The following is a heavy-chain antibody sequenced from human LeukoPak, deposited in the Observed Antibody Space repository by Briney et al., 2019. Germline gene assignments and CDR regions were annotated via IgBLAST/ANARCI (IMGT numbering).Heavy chain of an antibody. CDR2: ISHSGST. CDR1: GGSISSSSYY. CDR3: ARHRRRYCSGGSCYYNNWFDP. D-gene: IGHD2-15*01. J-gene: IGHJ5*02. V-gene: IGHV4-39*01. Sequence: SETLSLTCTVSGGSISSSSYYWGWIRQPPGKGLEWIGEISHSGSTNYNPSLKSRVTISVDTSKNQFSLKLSSVTAADTAVYYCARHRRRYCSGGSCYYNNWFDPWGQGTLVTVSS.